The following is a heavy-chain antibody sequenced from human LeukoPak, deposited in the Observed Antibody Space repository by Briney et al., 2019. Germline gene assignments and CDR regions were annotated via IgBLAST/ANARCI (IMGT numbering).Heavy chain of an antibody. D-gene: IGHD3-10*01. J-gene: IGHJ4*02. CDR1: GGSISSSSYY. V-gene: IGHV4-39*07. CDR2: IYYSGST. Sequence: SETLSLTCTVSGGSISSSSYYWGWIRQPPGKGLEWIGSIYYSGSTYYNPSLKSRVTISVGTSKNQFSLKLSSVTAADTAVYYCAVLLWFGESYYFDYWGQGTLVTVSS. CDR3: AVLLWFGESYYFDY.